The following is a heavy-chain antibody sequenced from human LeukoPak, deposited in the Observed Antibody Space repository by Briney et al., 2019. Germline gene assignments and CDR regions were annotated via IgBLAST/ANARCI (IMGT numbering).Heavy chain of an antibody. CDR1: GFTFSSYA. V-gene: IGHV3-30*04. Sequence: PGGSLRLSCAASGFTFSSYAMHWVRQALGKGLEWVAVISYDGSNKYYADSVKGRFTISRDNSKNTLYLQMNSLRAEDTAVYYCARSRSGTSLLGYWGQGTLVTVSS. J-gene: IGHJ4*02. CDR3: ARSRSGTSLLGY. D-gene: IGHD6-13*01. CDR2: ISYDGSNK.